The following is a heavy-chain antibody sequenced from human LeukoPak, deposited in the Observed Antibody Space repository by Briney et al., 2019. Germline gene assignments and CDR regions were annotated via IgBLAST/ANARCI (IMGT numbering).Heavy chain of an antibody. CDR2: ISTDNGNT. V-gene: IGHV1-18*01. Sequence: ASVKVSCKTSGYTFTNYGINWVRQAPGQGLEWMGWISTDNGNTNYAQKFQGRVTMTRDKSIRTAYMELSRLTSDDTAVYYCARNIWFGESADAFDIWGQGTMVTVSS. J-gene: IGHJ3*02. CDR1: GYTFTNYG. CDR3: ARNIWFGESADAFDI. D-gene: IGHD3-10*01.